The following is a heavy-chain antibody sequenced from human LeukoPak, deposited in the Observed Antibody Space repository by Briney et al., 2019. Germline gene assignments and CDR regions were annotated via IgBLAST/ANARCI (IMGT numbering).Heavy chain of an antibody. J-gene: IGHJ1*01. CDR1: GFSLSSYA. CDR2: ISYDGTKA. V-gene: IGHV3-30-3*01. CDR3: ARWGHMVVVTSGVLAEYFQH. Sequence: PVGCPRLSCAASGFSLSSYAMHSVPEAPGKGVEWVAIISYDGTKAYTGDTVKGRFTISRDNSKNTDYLQINRLRVQDTAVYYCARWGHMVVVTSGVLAEYFQHWGQGTLVTVSS. D-gene: IGHD2-21*02.